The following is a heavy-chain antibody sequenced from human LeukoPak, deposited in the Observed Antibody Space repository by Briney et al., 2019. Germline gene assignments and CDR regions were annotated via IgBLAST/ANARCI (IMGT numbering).Heavy chain of an antibody. D-gene: IGHD6-19*01. Sequence: GGSLRLSCAASGFTVSSNYMSWVRQAPGKGLEWVSVIYSGGSTYYADSVKGRFTISRDNSKNTLYLQMNSLRAEDTAVYYCARVKSSGWYSDYWSQGTLVTVSS. CDR3: ARVKSSGWYSDY. CDR2: IYSGGST. CDR1: GFTVSSNY. V-gene: IGHV3-53*01. J-gene: IGHJ4*02.